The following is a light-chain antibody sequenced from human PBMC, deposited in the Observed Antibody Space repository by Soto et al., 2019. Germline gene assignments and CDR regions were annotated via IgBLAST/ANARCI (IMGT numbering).Light chain of an antibody. J-gene: IGKJ2*01. Sequence: EIVMTQSPATLSVSPGERATLSCRASQSVSSNLAWYQQKPGQAPRLLIYGASTRATGIPARFSGGGSGIEFTQTLISRQSEDFGVYCCQQYNHWLPYTFGQGTKLEIK. CDR2: GAS. V-gene: IGKV3-15*01. CDR1: QSVSSN. CDR3: QQYNHWLPYT.